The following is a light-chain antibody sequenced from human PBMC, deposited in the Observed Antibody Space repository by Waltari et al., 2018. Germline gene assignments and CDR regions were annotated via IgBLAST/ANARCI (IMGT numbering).Light chain of an antibody. CDR2: AAS. CDR3: QQYGSSPYS. Sequence: EIVLTQSPGTLSLSAGERATLSCMASQTLNNNYLAWYQQKPGQSPGLLICAASKRATGVPDRFSGSGSGTDFTLTISRLEPDDFAMYYCQQYGSSPYSFGQGARVDFK. V-gene: IGKV3-20*01. J-gene: IGKJ2*01. CDR1: QTLNNNY.